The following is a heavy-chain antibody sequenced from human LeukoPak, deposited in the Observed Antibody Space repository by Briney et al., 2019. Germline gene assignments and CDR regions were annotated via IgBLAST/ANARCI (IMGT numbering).Heavy chain of an antibody. J-gene: IGHJ6*03. CDR2: ISGSGGST. CDR3: AKGSNDYGDYGAYYYYYMDV. V-gene: IGHV3-23*01. D-gene: IGHD4-17*01. Sequence: GGSLRLSCAASGFTFSSYAMSWVRQAPGKGLEWVSAISGSGGSTYYADSVKGRFTISRDNSKNTLYLQMNSLRAEDTAVYYCAKGSNDYGDYGAYYYYYMDVWDKGTTVTVSS. CDR1: GFTFSSYA.